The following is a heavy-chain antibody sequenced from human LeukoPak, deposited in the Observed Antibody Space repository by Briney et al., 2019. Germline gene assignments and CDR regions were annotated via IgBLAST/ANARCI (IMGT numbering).Heavy chain of an antibody. Sequence: GGSLRLSCVASGFTVSSNYMSWVRQAPGKGLEWVSVIYSGGSTYYADSVKGRFTISRDNSKNTLYLQMNSLRAEDTAVYYCARVKYYDFWSGYYRPYYFDYWGQGTLVTVSS. CDR2: IYSGGST. CDR1: GFTVSSNY. CDR3: ARVKYYDFWSGYYRPYYFDY. D-gene: IGHD3-3*01. V-gene: IGHV3-66*02. J-gene: IGHJ4*02.